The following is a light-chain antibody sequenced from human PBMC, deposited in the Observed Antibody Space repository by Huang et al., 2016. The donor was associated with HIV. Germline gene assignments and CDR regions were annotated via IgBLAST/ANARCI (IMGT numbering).Light chain of an antibody. CDR1: QPISTY. CDR2: AAS. CDR3: QKSYSIPPGLT. J-gene: IGKJ4*01. Sequence: DIQMTQSPSSLSASVGDRVTITCRASQPISTYLNWYQQKPGKAPKLLIYAASSLQSGVPSRFSGSGSGTEFTLTINSLQPEDFATYYCQKSYSIPPGLTFGGGTKVEIK. V-gene: IGKV1-39*01.